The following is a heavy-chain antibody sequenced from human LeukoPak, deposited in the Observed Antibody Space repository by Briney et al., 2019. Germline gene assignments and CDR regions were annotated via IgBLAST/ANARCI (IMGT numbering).Heavy chain of an antibody. CDR1: GFTFSSYG. J-gene: IGHJ4*02. D-gene: IGHD1-26*01. Sequence: PGGSLRLSCAASGFTFSSYGMHWVRQAPGKGLEWVAVISYDGSNKYYADSVKGRFTISRDNSKNTLYLQMNSLRAGDTAVYYCAKEDSGSYDALDYWGQGTLVTVSS. CDR3: AKEDSGSYDALDY. CDR2: ISYDGSNK. V-gene: IGHV3-30*18.